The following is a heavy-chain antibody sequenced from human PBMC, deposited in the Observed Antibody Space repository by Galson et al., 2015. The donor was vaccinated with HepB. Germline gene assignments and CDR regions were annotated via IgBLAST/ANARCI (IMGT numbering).Heavy chain of an antibody. J-gene: IGHJ6*02. D-gene: IGHD1-26*01. V-gene: IGHV3-48*04. CDR2: ISSSSSI. Sequence: SLRLSCAASGFTFSNYSMIWVRLAPGKGLEWISYISSSSSIYYADSVKGRFTISRDNAKNSLSLQTNSLRAEDTAVYYCARGYSGGSYYYYGMDVWGQGTTVTVSS. CDR3: ARGYSGGSYYYYGMDV. CDR1: GFTFSNYS.